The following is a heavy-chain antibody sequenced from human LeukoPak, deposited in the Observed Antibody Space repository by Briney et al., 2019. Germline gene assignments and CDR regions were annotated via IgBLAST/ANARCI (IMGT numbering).Heavy chain of an antibody. J-gene: IGHJ4*02. Sequence: GGSLRLSCAASGLTLDDYGMSWVRQVPGKGLEWVSGINWNGGSTGYADSVKGRFTISRDNAKNSLYLQMNSLRAEDTALYHCARDRDGLLADYWGQGTLVTVSS. CDR3: ARDRDGLLADY. CDR1: GLTLDDYG. V-gene: IGHV3-20*01. D-gene: IGHD2-21*01. CDR2: INWNGGST.